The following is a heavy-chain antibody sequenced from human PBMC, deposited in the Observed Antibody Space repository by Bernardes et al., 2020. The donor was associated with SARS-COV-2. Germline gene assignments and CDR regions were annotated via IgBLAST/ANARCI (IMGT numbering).Heavy chain of an antibody. CDR3: ATAGGYSSPPFF. D-gene: IGHD5-12*01. Sequence: GGSLRLSCAASGFAVNTNFMSWVRQAPGKGLEWVSIIYSDGKYADGRIYYADSVRGRFTISRDNPKNTLYLQMNGLRAEDTAVYYCATAGGYSSPPFFGGHGSLVTVSS. CDR1: GFAVNTNF. J-gene: IGHJ4*01. V-gene: IGHV3-53*01. CDR2: IYSDGKYADGRI.